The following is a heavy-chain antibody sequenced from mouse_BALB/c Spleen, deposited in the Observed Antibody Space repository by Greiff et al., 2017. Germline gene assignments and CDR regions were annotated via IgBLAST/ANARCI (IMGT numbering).Heavy chain of an antibody. CDR2: IWAGGST. Sequence: VKLMESGPGLVAPSQSLSITCTVSGFSLTSYGVHWVRQPPGKGLEWLGVIWAGGSTNYNSALMSRLSISKDNSKSQVFLKMNSLQTDDTAMYYCARGHYGNYYFDYWGQGTTLTVSS. D-gene: IGHD2-1*01. J-gene: IGHJ2*01. V-gene: IGHV2-9*02. CDR1: GFSLTSYG. CDR3: ARGHYGNYYFDY.